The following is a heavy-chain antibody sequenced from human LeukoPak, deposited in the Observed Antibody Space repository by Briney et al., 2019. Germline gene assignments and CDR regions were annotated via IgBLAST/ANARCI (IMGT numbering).Heavy chain of an antibody. CDR2: ISYDGSNK. Sequence: TGGSLRLSCEASGFTFSSYGMHWVRQAPGKGLEWVAVISYDGSNKYYASSVKGRFTISRDNSKNTLYLQMDSLRADDTAVYYCAGGRTYSSSTLEDYWGQGTLVTVSS. CDR3: AGGRTYSSSTLEDY. V-gene: IGHV3-30*12. J-gene: IGHJ4*02. D-gene: IGHD6-13*01. CDR1: GFTFSSYG.